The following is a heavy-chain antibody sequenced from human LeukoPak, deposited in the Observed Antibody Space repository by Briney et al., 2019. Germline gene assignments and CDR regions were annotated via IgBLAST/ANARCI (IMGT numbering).Heavy chain of an antibody. Sequence: GGSLRLSCAASGFTFSSYSMNWVRQAPGKGLEWVSSISSSSSYIYYADSVKGRFTISRDNAKNSLYLQMNSLRAEDTAVYYCVRDPDTAMDFYGMDVWGKGTTVTVSS. CDR3: VRDPDTAMDFYGMDV. V-gene: IGHV3-21*01. J-gene: IGHJ6*04. CDR1: GFTFSSYS. CDR2: ISSSSSYI. D-gene: IGHD5-18*01.